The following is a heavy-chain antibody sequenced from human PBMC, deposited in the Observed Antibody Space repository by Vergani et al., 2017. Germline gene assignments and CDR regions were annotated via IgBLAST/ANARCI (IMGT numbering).Heavy chain of an antibody. V-gene: IGHV3-13*05. CDR1: GFTFSSYD. CDR2: IGTAGDP. D-gene: IGHD2-2*01. CDR3: AREVGYCSSTSCNWYFDL. J-gene: IGHJ2*01. Sequence: EVQLVESGGDLVQLGGSLRLSCAASGFTFSSYDMHWVRQAPGKGLEWVSAIGTAGDPYYPGSVKGRFTISRENAKNSLYLQMNSLRAGETAVYYCAREVGYCSSTSCNWYFDLWGRGTLVTVSS.